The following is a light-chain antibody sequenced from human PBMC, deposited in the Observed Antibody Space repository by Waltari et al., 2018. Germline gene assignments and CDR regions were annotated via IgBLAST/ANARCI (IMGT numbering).Light chain of an antibody. V-gene: IGLV1-47*01. CDR3: AACDDSLSAVV. J-gene: IGLJ2*01. CDR2: RNN. Sequence: QSLLTQSPSTSGTPGPRVALSCSGSSSNIGTTYVYWYQQLPGTAPKLLITRNNQRPAGVPDRFSGSKSGTSASLAISGLRSEDEAVYYCAACDDSLSAVVFGGGTRLTVL. CDR1: SSNIGTTY.